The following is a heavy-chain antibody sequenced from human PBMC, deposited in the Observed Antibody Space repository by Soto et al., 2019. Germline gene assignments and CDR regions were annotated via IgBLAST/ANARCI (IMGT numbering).Heavy chain of an antibody. Sequence: RSLTCAFSCYSISLGYYWCWIRKPPGKGLEGIGSIYHSGSTYYNTSLKSRVTISVDTSKNQFSLKLSSVTAADTAVYYCARGGYDYVWGSYRYLYYYGMDVWGQGTTVTVSS. CDR1: CYSISLGYY. CDR3: ARGGYDYVWGSYRYLYYYGMDV. J-gene: IGHJ6*01. D-gene: IGHD3-16*02. V-gene: IGHV4-38-2*01. CDR2: IYHSGST.